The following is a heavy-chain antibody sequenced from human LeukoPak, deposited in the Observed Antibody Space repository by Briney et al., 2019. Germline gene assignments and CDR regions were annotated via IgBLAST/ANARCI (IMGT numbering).Heavy chain of an antibody. D-gene: IGHD4-17*01. CDR1: GGTFSSYT. Sequence: ASVKVSCKASGGTFSSYTISWVRQAPGQGLEWMGRIIPILGIANYAQKFQGRVMITADKSTSTAYMELSSLRSEDTAVYYCARADYGDYVMPYYYYGMDVWGQGTTVTVSS. J-gene: IGHJ6*02. CDR2: IIPILGIA. CDR3: ARADYGDYVMPYYYYGMDV. V-gene: IGHV1-69*02.